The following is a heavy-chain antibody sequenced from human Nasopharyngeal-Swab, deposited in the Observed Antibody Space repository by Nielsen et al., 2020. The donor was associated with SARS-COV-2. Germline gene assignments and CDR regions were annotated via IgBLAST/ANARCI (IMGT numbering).Heavy chain of an antibody. D-gene: IGHD1-26*01. CDR2: ISAYNGNT. V-gene: IGHV1-18*01. CDR1: GYTFTSYG. CDR3: ARGRVGATDFYYYYGMDV. J-gene: IGHJ6*02. Sequence: ASVKVSCKASGYTFTSYGISWVRQAPGQGLEWMGWISAYNGNTNYAQKLQGRVTMTTDTSTSTAYMGLRSLRSDDTAVYYCARGRVGATDFYYYYGMDVWGQGTTVTVSS.